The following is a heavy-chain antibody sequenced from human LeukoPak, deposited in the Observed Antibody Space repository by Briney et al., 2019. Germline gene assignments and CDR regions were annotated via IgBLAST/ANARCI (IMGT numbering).Heavy chain of an antibody. J-gene: IGHJ3*01. CDR2: IYYSGST. CDR1: GGSITGYC. V-gene: IGHV4-59*01. D-gene: IGHD6-19*01. Sequence: KTSETLSLTCTVSGGSITGYCWSWIRQPPGKGLEYIGYIYYSGSTNYNPSLKSRLTISLDTSKNQFSLKLTSVTAADTALYYCARGLPGYSGGDDAFDVWGQGTVVIVS. CDR3: ARGLPGYSGGDDAFDV.